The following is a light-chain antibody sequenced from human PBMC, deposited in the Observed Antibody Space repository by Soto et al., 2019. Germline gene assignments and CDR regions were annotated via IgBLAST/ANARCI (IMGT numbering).Light chain of an antibody. CDR2: ENN. V-gene: IGLV6-57*04. J-gene: IGLJ2*01. CDR3: QSYDADFVI. Sequence: NFMLTQPHSVTESPGKTVTISCTRSSGSIANNYVQWYQQRPGSAPPTVIYENNLRPSGGPGRFSGSTDASSNSASLTISGLQTEDEGDYYCQSYDADFVIFGGGTKVTVL. CDR1: SGSIANNY.